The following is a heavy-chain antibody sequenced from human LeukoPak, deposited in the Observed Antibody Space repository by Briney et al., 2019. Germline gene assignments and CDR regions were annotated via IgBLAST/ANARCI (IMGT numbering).Heavy chain of an antibody. CDR2: ISAYSGNT. J-gene: IGHJ4*02. V-gene: IGHV1-18*01. CDR3: ARDEVAGTDLDY. D-gene: IGHD6-19*01. CDR1: GYTFTSYG. Sequence: ASVNVSCKASGYTFTSYGISWVRQAPGQGLEWMGWISAYSGNTNYAQKLQGRVTMTTDTSTSTTYMELRSLRSDDTAVYYCARDEVAGTDLDYWGQGTLVTVSS.